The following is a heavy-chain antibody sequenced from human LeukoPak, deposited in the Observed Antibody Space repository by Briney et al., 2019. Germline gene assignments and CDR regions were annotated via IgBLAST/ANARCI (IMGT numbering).Heavy chain of an antibody. D-gene: IGHD2-2*02. CDR1: GASISRDNW. Sequence: NLRGTLSLTCAVSGASISRDNWWTWVRQPPGKGLEWIGEIHQSGSTNYNPSLKSRVTISIDKSNNQFSLRLNSVTAADTAVYYCARLGYHLLYAYYYYYMDVWGRGTPITVFS. CDR3: ARLGYHLLYAYYYYYMDV. CDR2: IHQSGST. J-gene: IGHJ6*03. V-gene: IGHV4-4*03.